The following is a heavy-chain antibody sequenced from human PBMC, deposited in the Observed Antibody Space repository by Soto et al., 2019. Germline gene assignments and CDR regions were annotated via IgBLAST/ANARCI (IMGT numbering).Heavy chain of an antibody. CDR3: ARENYWSGYPRNWFAP. V-gene: IGHV4-31*03. Sequence: TLSLTCTVSGGSISSDGYYCAWFRQHPGKGLEYIGYIYHSGDSYYTPSLGRRVTISVDTSENQFSLHLRSVTAADTAVYYCARENYWSGYPRNWFAPSGQGTPVSAPQ. CDR2: IYHSGDS. CDR1: GGSISSDGYY. D-gene: IGHD3-3*01. J-gene: IGHJ5*02.